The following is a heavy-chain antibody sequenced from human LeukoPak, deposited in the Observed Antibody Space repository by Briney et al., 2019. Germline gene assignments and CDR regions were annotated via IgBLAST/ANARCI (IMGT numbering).Heavy chain of an antibody. V-gene: IGHV3-74*01. CDR3: ASPSRAVPAAHDAFDI. CDR2: INGDGRNI. D-gene: IGHD2-2*01. J-gene: IGHJ3*02. CDR1: GFTFSSYW. Sequence: GGSLRLSCVASGFTFSSYWMHWVRQDPRKGLVWVSRINGDGRNINYADSVRGRFTISRDNAKNSLYLQMNSLRAEDTAVYYCASPSRAVPAAHDAFDIWGQGTMVTVSS.